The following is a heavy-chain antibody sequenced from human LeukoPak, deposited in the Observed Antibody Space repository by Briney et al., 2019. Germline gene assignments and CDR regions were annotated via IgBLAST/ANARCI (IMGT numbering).Heavy chain of an antibody. CDR3: ASGLDCTNGVCYVFDY. CDR1: GGSISSSSYY. Sequence: SETLSLTCTVSGGSISSSSYYWGWIRQPPGKGLEWIGSIYYSGSTYYNPSLKSRVTISVDTSKNQFSLKLSSVTAADTAVYYCASGLDCTNGVCYVFDYWGQGTLVTVSS. J-gene: IGHJ4*02. V-gene: IGHV4-39*01. CDR2: IYYSGST. D-gene: IGHD2-8*01.